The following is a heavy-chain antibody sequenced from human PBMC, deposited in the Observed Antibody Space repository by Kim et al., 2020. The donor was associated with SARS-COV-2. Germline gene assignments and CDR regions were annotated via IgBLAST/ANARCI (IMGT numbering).Heavy chain of an antibody. V-gene: IGHV1-18*01. CDR2: ISADNGNT. D-gene: IGHD2-2*01. CDR3: ARSRPGSTGAIRFFYYYGMDV. CDR1: GYTFTSYG. Sequence: ASVKVSCKASGYTFTSYGISWVRQAPGQGLEWMGWISADNGNTNYAQKLQGRVTMTTDTSTSTAYMELRSLRSDDTAVYYCARSRPGSTGAIRFFYYYGMDVWGHRTPFTVSS. J-gene: IGHJ6*02.